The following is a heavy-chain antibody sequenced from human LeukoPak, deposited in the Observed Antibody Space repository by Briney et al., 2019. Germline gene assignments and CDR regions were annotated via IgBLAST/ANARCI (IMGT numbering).Heavy chain of an antibody. CDR2: IYYSGTT. Sequence: SETLSLTCPVSDGSISPYYWSWIRPPPGKGLEWIGYIYYSGTTNYNPSLKSRVTISVDTSKNQFSLKLSSVTAADTAVYYCARGVYIAAAQYGYWGQGTLVTVSS. J-gene: IGHJ4*02. V-gene: IGHV4-59*01. CDR3: ARGVYIAAAQYGY. CDR1: DGSISPYY. D-gene: IGHD6-13*01.